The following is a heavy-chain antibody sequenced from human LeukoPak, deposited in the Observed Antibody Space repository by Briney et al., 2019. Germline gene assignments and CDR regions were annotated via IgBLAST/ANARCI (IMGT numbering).Heavy chain of an antibody. D-gene: IGHD5-18*01. CDR2: IYYSGST. CDR3: ARGEGGYSYGYGVFDY. Sequence: PSETLSLTCAVYGGSFSGYYWSWIRQPPGKGLEWIGSIYYSGSTYYNPSLKSRVTISVDTSKNQFSLKLSSVTAADTAVYYCARGEGGYSYGYGVFDYWGQGTLVTVSS. J-gene: IGHJ4*02. V-gene: IGHV4-34*01. CDR1: GGSFSGYY.